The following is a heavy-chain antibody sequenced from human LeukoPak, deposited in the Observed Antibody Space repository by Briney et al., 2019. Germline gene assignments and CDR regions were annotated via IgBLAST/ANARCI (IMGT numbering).Heavy chain of an antibody. D-gene: IGHD5-12*01. J-gene: IGHJ5*02. CDR3: ARLSEYRGLRHTNWFDP. CDR1: GGSISSYY. V-gene: IGHV4-59*08. Sequence: SETLSLTCTVSGGSISSYYWSWIRQPPGKGLEWIGYIYYSGSTNYNPSLKSRVTISVDTSKNQFSLKLSSVTAADTAVYYCARLSEYRGLRHTNWFDPWGQGTLVTVSS. CDR2: IYYSGST.